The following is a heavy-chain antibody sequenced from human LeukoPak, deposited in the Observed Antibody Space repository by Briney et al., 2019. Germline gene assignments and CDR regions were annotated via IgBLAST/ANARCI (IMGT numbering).Heavy chain of an antibody. CDR2: ISGSGGST. CDR1: GFTFSSYA. CDR3: ITTYYYDSSGLPPSY. J-gene: IGHJ4*02. V-gene: IGHV3-23*01. D-gene: IGHD3-22*01. Sequence: PGGSLRLSCAASGFTFSSYAMSWVRQAPGKGLEWVSAISGSGGSTYYADSVKGRFTISRDNSKNTLYLQMSSLRAEDTAVYYCITTYYYDSSGLPPSYWGQGTLVTVSS.